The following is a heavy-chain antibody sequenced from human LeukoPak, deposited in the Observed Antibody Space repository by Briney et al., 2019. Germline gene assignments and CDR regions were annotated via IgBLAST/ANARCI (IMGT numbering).Heavy chain of an antibody. CDR2: ISAYNGNT. J-gene: IGHJ4*02. CDR1: GYTFTSYG. D-gene: IGHD3-22*01. CDR3: ATPDSSGYYYLY. V-gene: IGHV1-18*01. Sequence: ASVKVSCKASGYTFTSYGISWVRQAPGQGLEWMGWISAYNGNTNYAQKLQGRVTMTTDTSTSTAYTELRSLRSDDTAVYYCATPDSSGYYYLYWGQGTLVTVSS.